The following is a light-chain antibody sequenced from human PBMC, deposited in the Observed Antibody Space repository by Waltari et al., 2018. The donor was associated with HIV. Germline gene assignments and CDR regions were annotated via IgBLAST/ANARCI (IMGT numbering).Light chain of an antibody. V-gene: IGLV3-1*01. CDR2: QDN. J-gene: IGLJ2*01. CDR3: QAWNSRTAWVI. Sequence: SYELTQAPSLSVSPGQTASITCSGAKLADTFASWYQQKPGQSPLLVIYQDNRRSSGIPERFSGSHSGNAATLTISGTQAMDEADYFCQAWNSRTAWVIFGGGTKLTVV. CDR1: KLADTF.